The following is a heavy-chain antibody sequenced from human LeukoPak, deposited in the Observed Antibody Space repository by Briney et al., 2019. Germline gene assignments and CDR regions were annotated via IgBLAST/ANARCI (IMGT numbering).Heavy chain of an antibody. CDR3: ARRSYDILTGYYIYAFDM. D-gene: IGHD3-9*01. J-gene: IGHJ3*02. CDR2: IYHSGST. V-gene: IGHV4-38-2*02. Sequence: PSETLSLTCTVSGYSISSDYYWGWIRQPPGRGLEWIGTIYHSGSTYYNPSLKSRVTISVDTSKNQFSLKLSSVTAADTAVYYCARRSYDILTGYYIYAFDMWGQGTMVTVSS. CDR1: GYSISSDYY.